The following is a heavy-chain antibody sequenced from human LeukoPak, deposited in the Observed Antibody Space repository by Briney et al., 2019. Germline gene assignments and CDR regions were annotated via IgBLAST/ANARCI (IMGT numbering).Heavy chain of an antibody. V-gene: IGHV3-11*01. J-gene: IGHJ4*02. Sequence: GGSLRLSCAASGFTFSDYYMSWIRQAPGKGLEWVSYISSSGSTIYYAGSVKGRFTISRDNAKNSLYLQMNSLRAEDTAVYYCAGYCSGGSCYPIDYWGQGTLVTVSS. CDR1: GFTFSDYY. CDR2: ISSSGSTI. CDR3: AGYCSGGSCYPIDY. D-gene: IGHD2-15*01.